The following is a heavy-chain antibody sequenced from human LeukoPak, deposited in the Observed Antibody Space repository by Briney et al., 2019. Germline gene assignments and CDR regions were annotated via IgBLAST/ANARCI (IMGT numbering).Heavy chain of an antibody. J-gene: IGHJ4*02. CDR1: GFTFRNYW. D-gene: IGHD4-17*01. V-gene: IGHV3-7*05. Sequence: GGSLRLSCAASGFTFRNYWMSWVRQAPGKGLEWVANIIQDGGEKNYVDSVKGRFTISRDNAKNSLYLQMNSLRAEDTAVYYCARDKAYGDSEDFWGQGTLVTVSS. CDR2: IIQDGGEK. CDR3: ARDKAYGDSEDF.